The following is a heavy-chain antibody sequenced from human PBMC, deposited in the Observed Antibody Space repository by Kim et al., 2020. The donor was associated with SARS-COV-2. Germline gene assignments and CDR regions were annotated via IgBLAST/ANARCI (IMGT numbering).Heavy chain of an antibody. CDR1: GFTFSSHS. Sequence: GGSLRLSCAASGFTFSSHSMGWVRQAPGEGLQWVSTISGSGSNTHFADSVKGRFTISRDNSKNTLYLQMNNLRAEDTAIYYCAKGDPVLREAGYWGQGTLITVSS. CDR2: ISGSGSNT. CDR3: AKGDPVLREAGY. D-gene: IGHD2-21*01. J-gene: IGHJ4*02. V-gene: IGHV3-23*01.